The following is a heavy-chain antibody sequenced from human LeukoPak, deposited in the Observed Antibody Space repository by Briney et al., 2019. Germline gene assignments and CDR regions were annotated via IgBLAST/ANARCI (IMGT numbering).Heavy chain of an antibody. D-gene: IGHD3-22*01. CDR1: GFTLSRYN. CDR2: ISRSSDFI. V-gene: IGHV3-21*01. Sequence: GGSLTLSCVACGFTLSRYNMNWVRHAPGKGLEWVSSISRSSDFIYYADSLQSRFTISRVHDNTSSYMQIHSLRGDDRALYSSASSGYYRLRLCYWGQGTLVTVSS. CDR3: ASSGYYRLRLCY. J-gene: IGHJ4*02.